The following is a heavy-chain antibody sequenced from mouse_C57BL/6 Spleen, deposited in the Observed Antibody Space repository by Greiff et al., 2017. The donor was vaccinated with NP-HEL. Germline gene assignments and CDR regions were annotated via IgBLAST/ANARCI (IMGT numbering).Heavy chain of an antibody. CDR3: ARGIYYYGSSPY. J-gene: IGHJ2*01. V-gene: IGHV1-81*01. D-gene: IGHD1-1*01. CDR1: GYTFTSYG. CDR2: IYPRSGNT. Sequence: VMLVESGAELARPGASVKLSCKASGYTFTSYGISWVKQRTGQGLEWIGEIYPRSGNTYYNEKFKGKATLTADKSSSTAYMELRSLTSEDSAVYFCARGIYYYGSSPYWGQGTTLTVSS.